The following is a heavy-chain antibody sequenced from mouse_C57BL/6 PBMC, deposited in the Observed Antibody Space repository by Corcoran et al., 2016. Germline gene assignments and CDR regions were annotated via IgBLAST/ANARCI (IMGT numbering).Heavy chain of an antibody. CDR2: INTYSGVP. Sequence: QIKLVQSGPELKKPGETVKISCKASGYTFTTYGMSWVKQAPGKGLKWMGWINTYSGVPTYADDFKGRFAFSLETSASTAYLQINNLKNEDTATYFCARRGYGSSPPYFDVWGTGTTVTVSS. D-gene: IGHD1-1*01. J-gene: IGHJ1*03. V-gene: IGHV9-3*01. CDR1: GYTFTTYG. CDR3: ARRGYGSSPPYFDV.